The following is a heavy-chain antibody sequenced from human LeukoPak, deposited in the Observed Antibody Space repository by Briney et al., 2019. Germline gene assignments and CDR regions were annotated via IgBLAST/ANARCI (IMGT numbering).Heavy chain of an antibody. D-gene: IGHD1-26*01. CDR3: AKSGSYERWFDP. Sequence: GGSLRLSCAASGFSFSGYAMSWIRQAPGKGLEWVSGISGSGGHTHYADSVKGRFTISRDNSKKTLYLEMFSLRADDTAVYYCAKSGSYERWFDPWGQGTLVTVPS. CDR2: ISGSGGHT. J-gene: IGHJ5*02. V-gene: IGHV3-23*01. CDR1: GFSFSGYA.